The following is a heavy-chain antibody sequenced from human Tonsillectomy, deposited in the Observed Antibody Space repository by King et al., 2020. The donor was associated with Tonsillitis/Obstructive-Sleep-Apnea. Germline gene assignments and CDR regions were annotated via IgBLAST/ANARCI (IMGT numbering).Heavy chain of an antibody. V-gene: IGHV1-18*01. CDR1: GYTFTSYG. D-gene: IGHD3-3*01. Sequence: QLVQSGAEVKKPGASVKVSCKASGYTFTSYGISWVRQAPGQGLEWMGWISAYNGNTNYAQKLQGRVTTTTDTSTSTAYMELRSLRSDDTAVYYCARESYYDFWSGYYPSNWFDPWGQGTLVTVSS. CDR3: ARESYYDFWSGYYPSNWFDP. J-gene: IGHJ5*02. CDR2: ISAYNGNT.